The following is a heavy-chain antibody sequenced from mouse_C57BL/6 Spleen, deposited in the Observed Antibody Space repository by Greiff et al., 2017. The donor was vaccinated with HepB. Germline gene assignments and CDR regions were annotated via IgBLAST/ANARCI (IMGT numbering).Heavy chain of an antibody. D-gene: IGHD1-1*01. Sequence: VHLVESGPELVKPGASVKISCKASGYAFSSSWMNWVKQRPGKGLEWIGRIYPGDGDTNYNGKFKGKATLTADKSSSTAYMQLSSLTSEDSAVYFCARRSGSSPLDYWGQGTSVTVSS. J-gene: IGHJ4*01. CDR3: ARRSGSSPLDY. CDR1: GYAFSSSW. V-gene: IGHV1-82*01. CDR2: IYPGDGDT.